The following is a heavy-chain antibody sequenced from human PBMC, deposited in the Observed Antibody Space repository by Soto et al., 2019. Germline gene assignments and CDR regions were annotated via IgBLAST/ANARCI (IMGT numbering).Heavy chain of an antibody. CDR3: ARHXAFWSGYYMVYYFDY. D-gene: IGHD3-3*01. Sequence: PSETLSLTCAVSRCSISSSSYYWGWIRQPPGKGLEWIGSIYYSGSTYYNPSLKSRVTISVDTSKNQFSLKLSSVTAADTAVYYCARHXAFWSGYYMVYYFDYWGQGTLVTVSS. CDR2: IYYSGST. V-gene: IGHV4-39*01. CDR1: RCSISSSSYY. J-gene: IGHJ4*02.